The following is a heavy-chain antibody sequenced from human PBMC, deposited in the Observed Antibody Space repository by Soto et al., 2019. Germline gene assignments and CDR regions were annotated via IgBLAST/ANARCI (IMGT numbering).Heavy chain of an antibody. CDR1: GDSVSSVGFP. CDR2: IYSGVST. D-gene: IGHD3-3*01. J-gene: IGHJ4*02. CDR3: ARAPVGLDTISYFDY. V-gene: IGHV4-30-2*05. Sequence: PSGTMSISSTFSGDSVSSVGFPWAWHRRPPGKGLEWIGYIYSGVSTYYRPSLESRMHMSLDATRNHYSLRLTSVTAADTAVYFCARAPVGLDTISYFDYWGQGKLVTVSS.